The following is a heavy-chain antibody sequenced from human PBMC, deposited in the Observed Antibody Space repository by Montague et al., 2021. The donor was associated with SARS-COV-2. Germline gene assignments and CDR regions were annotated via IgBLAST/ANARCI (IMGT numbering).Heavy chain of an antibody. Sequence: SETLSLTCAIYGGSFSGYFWSWIRQPPGKGLEWIGEISYTGHTRHNPSLQSRVSISGDSSENQFSLTMTSVTAADTAVYYCARSHYSVSGCPDWGQGTLVTVSS. CDR2: ISYTGHT. J-gene: IGHJ4*02. D-gene: IGHD5/OR15-5a*01. CDR1: GGSFSGYF. CDR3: ARSHYSVSGCPD. V-gene: IGHV4-34*01.